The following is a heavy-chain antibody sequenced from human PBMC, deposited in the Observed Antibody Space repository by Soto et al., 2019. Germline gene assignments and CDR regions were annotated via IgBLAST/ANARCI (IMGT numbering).Heavy chain of an antibody. CDR2: ISGSGIST. Sequence: EVQLLESGGGLVQPGGSLRLSCAASGFTFSSYAMSWVRQAPGKGLEWVSAISGSGISTYYADSVKGRFTISRDNSKNTLYLQMNSLRAADTAVYYCAKEYEYSSGWERIDYWGQGTLVTVSS. D-gene: IGHD6-19*01. V-gene: IGHV3-23*01. CDR3: AKEYEYSSGWERIDY. J-gene: IGHJ4*02. CDR1: GFTFSSYA.